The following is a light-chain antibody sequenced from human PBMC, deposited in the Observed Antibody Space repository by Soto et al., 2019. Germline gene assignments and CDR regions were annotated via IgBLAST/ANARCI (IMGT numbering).Light chain of an antibody. CDR1: SSNIGNND. CDR2: DNN. V-gene: IGLV1-51*01. Sequence: QSVLTQPPSVSAAPGQRVIISCSGSSSNIGNNDVSWYQQLPGAAPKLLIYDNNKRPSGIPDRFSGSKSGASATLGITGLQTGDGADYYCGTWDSTLSAVVFGGGTQLTVL. CDR3: GTWDSTLSAVV. J-gene: IGLJ2*01.